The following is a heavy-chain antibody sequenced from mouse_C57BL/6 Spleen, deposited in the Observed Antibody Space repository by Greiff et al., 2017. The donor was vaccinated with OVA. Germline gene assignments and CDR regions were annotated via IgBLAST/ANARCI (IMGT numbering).Heavy chain of an antibody. CDR2: IRSKSNNYAT. CDR3: VTTIITTVVVPAMDY. D-gene: IGHD1-1*01. J-gene: IGHJ4*01. Sequence: EVKLVESGGGLVQPKGSLKLSCAASGFSFNTYAMNWVRQAPGKGLEWVARIRSKSNNYATYYADSVKDRFTISRDDSESVLYLQMNNLKTEDTAMYYCVTTIITTVVVPAMDYWGQGTSVTVSS. V-gene: IGHV10-1*01. CDR1: GFSFNTYA.